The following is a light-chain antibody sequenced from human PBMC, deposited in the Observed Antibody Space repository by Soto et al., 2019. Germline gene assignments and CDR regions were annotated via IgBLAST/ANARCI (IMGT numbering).Light chain of an antibody. CDR1: QSVSRT. V-gene: IGKV3-15*01. CDR3: QQYDSWRYT. Sequence: EIVMTQSPASLSVSPGERATLSCRASQSVSRTLAWYQQKPGQAPRLLIYGASTRATGIPARFSGSGSGTEFTLTISSLQSEDFAVYYCQQYDSWRYTFGQGTKLEIK. J-gene: IGKJ2*01. CDR2: GAS.